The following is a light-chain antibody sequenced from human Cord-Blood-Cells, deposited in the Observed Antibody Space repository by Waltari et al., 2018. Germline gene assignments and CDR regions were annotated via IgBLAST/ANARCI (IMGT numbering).Light chain of an antibody. CDR1: QGISSG. J-gene: IGKJ4*01. CDR3: QQYNSYPRT. Sequence: DIQMTQSPSSLSASVGDRVTITCRASQGISSGLAWYQQKQEKAPKSLISAAYSLQSGVPSRFSGSGSGTDFTLTISSLQPEDFATYYCQQYNSYPRTFGGGTKVEIK. V-gene: IGKV1D-16*01. CDR2: AAY.